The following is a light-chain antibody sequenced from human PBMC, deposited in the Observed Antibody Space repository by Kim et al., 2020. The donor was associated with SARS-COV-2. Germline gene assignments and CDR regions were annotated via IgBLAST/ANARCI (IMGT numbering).Light chain of an antibody. CDR1: QSITSNY. V-gene: IGKV3-20*01. J-gene: IGKJ5*01. CDR3: QQYDNSPIT. Sequence: SPGERATLSCRASQSITSNYLAWYQQKPGQAPRLLIYGASTRATGIPDKFSGSGSGTDFTLTISRLEPEDFAVYYCQQYDNSPITFGQGTRLESK. CDR2: GAS.